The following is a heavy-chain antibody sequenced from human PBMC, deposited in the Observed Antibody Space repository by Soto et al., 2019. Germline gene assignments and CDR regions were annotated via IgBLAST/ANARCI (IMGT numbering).Heavy chain of an antibody. CDR1: GGSFSGYY. Sequence: PSETLSLTCAVYGGSFSGYYWSWIRQPPGKGLEWIGEINHSGSTNYNPSLKSRVTISVDTSKNQFSLKLSSVTAADTAVYYCVRGYYDFWSGYRRSGRMDVWGQGTTVTVSS. CDR2: INHSGST. J-gene: IGHJ6*02. CDR3: VRGYYDFWSGYRRSGRMDV. V-gene: IGHV4-34*01. D-gene: IGHD3-3*01.